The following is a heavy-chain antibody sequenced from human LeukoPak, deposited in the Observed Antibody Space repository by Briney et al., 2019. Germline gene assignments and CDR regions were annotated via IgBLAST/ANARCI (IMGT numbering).Heavy chain of an antibody. D-gene: IGHD3-10*02. CDR3: AELGITMIGGV. V-gene: IGHV3-48*03. Sequence: GGSLRLSCEASGFSFGSFEMNWVRQAPGKGLEWLSYISSTGSAIYYADSVKGRFTISRDNAKNSLYLQMNSLRAEDTAVYYCAELGITMIGGVWGKGTTVTISS. J-gene: IGHJ6*04. CDR1: GFSFGSFE. CDR2: ISSTGSAI.